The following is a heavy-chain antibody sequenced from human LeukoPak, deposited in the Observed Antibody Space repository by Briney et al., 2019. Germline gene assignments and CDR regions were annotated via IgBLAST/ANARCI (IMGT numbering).Heavy chain of an antibody. Sequence: GGSLRLSCAVSGFIFNKAWMSWVRQAPGKGLEWVSAISGSGGSTYYADSVKGRFTISRDNSKNTLYLQMNSLRAEDTAVYYCAKGSSSSWYSVEYWGQGALVTVSS. D-gene: IGHD6-13*01. V-gene: IGHV3-23*01. J-gene: IGHJ4*02. CDR3: AKGSSSSWYSVEY. CDR1: GFIFNKAW. CDR2: ISGSGGST.